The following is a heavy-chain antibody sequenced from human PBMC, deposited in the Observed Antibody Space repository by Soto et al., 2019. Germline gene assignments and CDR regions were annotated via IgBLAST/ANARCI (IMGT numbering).Heavy chain of an antibody. Sequence: QVQLVQSGAELKKPGASVKVSCKASGYTFSNYDMNWVRPATGQGPEWISWVNTNNWDTGYAKKFQGRVTLTTDISTTTAYMELTSLRSEDTAIYYCAKGSRNGSAIDFDYWGQGTLITVSS. CDR2: VNTNNWDT. D-gene: IGHD3-10*01. CDR3: AKGSRNGSAIDFDY. J-gene: IGHJ4*02. V-gene: IGHV1-8*01. CDR1: GYTFSNYD.